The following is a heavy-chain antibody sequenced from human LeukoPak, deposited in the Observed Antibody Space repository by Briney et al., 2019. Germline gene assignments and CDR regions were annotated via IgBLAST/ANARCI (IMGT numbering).Heavy chain of an antibody. J-gene: IGHJ4*02. Sequence: SETLSLTCTVSGGSIRSGSYYWSWIRHPAGKGLEWIGRIYTSGSTNYNTSLKSRVTISVATSKNQFSLKLSSVTAADTAVYYCAREGIPDILTGYASDYWGQGTLVTVSS. CDR3: AREGIPDILTGYASDY. D-gene: IGHD3-9*01. CDR1: GGSIRSGSYY. CDR2: IYTSGST. V-gene: IGHV4-61*02.